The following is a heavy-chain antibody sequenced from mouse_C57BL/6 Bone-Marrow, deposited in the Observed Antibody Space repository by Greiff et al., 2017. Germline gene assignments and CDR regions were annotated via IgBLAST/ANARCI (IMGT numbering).Heavy chain of an antibody. CDR1: GYAFSSSW. V-gene: IGHV1-82*01. D-gene: IGHD1-1*01. J-gene: IGHJ2*01. CDR3: ARVGKYYYGLDY. CDR2: IYPGDGDT. Sequence: QVQLQQSGPELVKPGASVKISCKASGYAFSSSWMNWVKQRPGKGLEWIGRIYPGDGDTNYNGKFKGKATLTADKSSSTAYMQLSSLTSEDSAVYFCARVGKYYYGLDYWGQGTTLTVSS.